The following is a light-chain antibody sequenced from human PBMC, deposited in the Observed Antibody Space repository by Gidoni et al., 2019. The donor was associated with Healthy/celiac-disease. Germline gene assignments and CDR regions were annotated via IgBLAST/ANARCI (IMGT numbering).Light chain of an antibody. Sequence: EIVLTQSPGTLSLSPGERATLSCRASQSVSSSYLAWYQQKPGQAPRLLIYGASSRATGIPDRFSGSGSGTDFTLTISRLEPEDFAVYYCQQYGSYRSTFGQGTKLEI. CDR1: QSVSSSY. CDR3: QQYGSYRST. CDR2: GAS. V-gene: IGKV3-20*01. J-gene: IGKJ2*02.